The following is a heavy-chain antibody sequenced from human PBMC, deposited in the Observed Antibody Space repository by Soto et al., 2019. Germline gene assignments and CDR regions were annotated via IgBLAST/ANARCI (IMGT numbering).Heavy chain of an antibody. V-gene: IGHV1-58*01. CDR1: GFTFTSSA. Sequence: SVKVSCKASGFTFTSSAVQWVRQARGQRLEWIGWIVVGSGNTNYAQKFQERVTITRDMSTSTAYMELSSLRSEDTAVYYCAGSLELSKGNYYYHRNDVWGQGTTVTVSS. D-gene: IGHD3-10*01. J-gene: IGHJ6*02. CDR3: AGSLELSKGNYYYHRNDV. CDR2: IVVGSGNT.